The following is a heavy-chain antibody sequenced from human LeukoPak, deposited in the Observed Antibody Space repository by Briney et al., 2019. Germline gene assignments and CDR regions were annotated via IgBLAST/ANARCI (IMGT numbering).Heavy chain of an antibody. J-gene: IGHJ2*01. Sequence: GGSLRLSCAASGFTVSSNYMSWVRQAPGKGLEWVSIIYSGGSTYYGDSVKGPFTISRYYSNNPLYLQMNSLTAEDTAVYYCASADFYPMYFDLWGRGTLVTVSS. D-gene: IGHD2/OR15-2a*01. CDR3: ASADFYPMYFDL. CDR1: GFTVSSNY. V-gene: IGHV3-53*01. CDR2: IYSGGST.